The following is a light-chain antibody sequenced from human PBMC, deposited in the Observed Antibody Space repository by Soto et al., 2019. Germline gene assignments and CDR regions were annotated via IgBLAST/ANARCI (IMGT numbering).Light chain of an antibody. J-gene: IGLJ1*01. CDR3: KSYAGSNSYV. V-gene: IGLV2-8*01. Sequence: QSALTQPPSASGSPGQSVTISCSGTKNDIGVYDFVSWYQHHPVKAPRLIIYEVVQRPSGVPDRFSCSKSGNTASLTVSGLHAADEADYFCKSYAGSNSYVFGSGTKVTVL. CDR1: KNDIGVYDF. CDR2: EVV.